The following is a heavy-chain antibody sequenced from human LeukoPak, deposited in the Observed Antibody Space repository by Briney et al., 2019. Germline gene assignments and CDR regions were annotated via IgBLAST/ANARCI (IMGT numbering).Heavy chain of an antibody. J-gene: IGHJ3*02. CDR2: IRYTHTGST. CDR3: SRRPITMNAFDI. D-gene: IGHD3-22*01. CDR1: GGSISSSSYY. V-gene: IGHV4-39*01. Sequence: SETLSLTCTVSGGSISSSSYYWGWLRQPPGKGLEWIGSIRYTHTGSTYYNPSLKSRVTISGDTSKNQFSLKLTSVTAADTAVYYCSRRPITMNAFDIWGQGTMVTVSS.